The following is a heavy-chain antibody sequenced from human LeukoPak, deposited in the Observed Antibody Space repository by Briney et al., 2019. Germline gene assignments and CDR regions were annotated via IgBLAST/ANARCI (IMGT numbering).Heavy chain of an antibody. CDR3: ARAVEMSTIHPGFDF. Sequence: SETLSLTCTVSSASISSSRYYWGWIRQSPGKGLEWLGSIYYSWSTYYNPSLKSRVTISVDTSKNQVSLNLTSVTAADTAVYYCARAVEMSTIHPGFDFWGLGALVTVSS. CDR2: IYYSWST. D-gene: IGHD5-24*01. J-gene: IGHJ4*02. V-gene: IGHV4-39*01. CDR1: SASISSSRYY.